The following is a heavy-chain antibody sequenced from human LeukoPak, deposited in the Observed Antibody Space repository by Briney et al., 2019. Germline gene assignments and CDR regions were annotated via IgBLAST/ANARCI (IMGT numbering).Heavy chain of an antibody. CDR2: ISSSGSTI. V-gene: IGHV3-11*01. Sequence: PGGSLRLSCAASGFTFSDYYMSWIRQAPGKGLEWVSYISSSGSTIYYADSVKGRFTISRDNAKNSLYLQMISLRAEDTAVYYCARGLRSYTSWYYGMDVWGQGTRSPSP. CDR1: GFTFSDYY. J-gene: IGHJ6*02. CDR3: ARGLRSYTSWYYGMDV.